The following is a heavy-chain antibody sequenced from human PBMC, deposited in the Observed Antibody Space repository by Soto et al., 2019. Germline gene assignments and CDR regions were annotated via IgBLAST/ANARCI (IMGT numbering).Heavy chain of an antibody. CDR1: GFTFSSYS. D-gene: IGHD2-2*01. CDR3: ARNTPLVVVVPAATEDDY. CDR2: ISSSSSTI. J-gene: IGHJ4*02. Sequence: EVQLVESGGGLVQPGGSLRLSCAASGFTFSSYSMNWVRQAPGKGLEWVSYISSSSSTIYYADSVKGRFTISRDNAKNSLYLQMNSLRAEDTAVYYCARNTPLVVVVPAATEDDYWGQGTLVTVSS. V-gene: IGHV3-48*01.